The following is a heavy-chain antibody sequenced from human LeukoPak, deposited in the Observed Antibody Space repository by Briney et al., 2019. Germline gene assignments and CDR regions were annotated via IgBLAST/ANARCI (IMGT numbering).Heavy chain of an antibody. Sequence: SETLSLTCTVSGGSVSSGSYYWSWIRQPPGKGLEWIGYIYYSGSTNYNPSLKSRVTISVDTSKNQFSLKLSSVTAADTAVYYCARGFPHQLPLPWGQGTLVTVSS. J-gene: IGHJ5*02. D-gene: IGHD2-2*01. V-gene: IGHV4-61*01. CDR3: ARGFPHQLPLP. CDR2: IYYSGST. CDR1: GGSVSSGSYY.